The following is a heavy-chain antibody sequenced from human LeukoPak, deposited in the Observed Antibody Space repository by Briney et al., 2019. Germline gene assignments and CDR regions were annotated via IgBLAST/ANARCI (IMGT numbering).Heavy chain of an antibody. D-gene: IGHD4-17*01. V-gene: IGHV5-51*01. CDR2: IYPGDSDI. CDR3: ASDDYGHYVL. J-gene: IGHJ4*02. CDR1: RYSSASYW. Sequence: GESLKISCKASRYSSASYWIAWVRQMPGKGLEWMGIIYPGDSDIIYSPSFQGQVTISADKSISTAYLQWSSLKASDTAMYYCASDDYGHYVLWGQGTLVTVSS.